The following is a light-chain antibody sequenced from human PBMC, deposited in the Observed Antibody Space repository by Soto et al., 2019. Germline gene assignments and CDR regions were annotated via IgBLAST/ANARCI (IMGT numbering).Light chain of an antibody. Sequence: DIVMTQSPDSLAVSLGERATINCKSSQSLLYSSNNKNYLAWYQQRPGQPPRLLIPWASTRESGVPARFSGSGSGTDFTLTISSLQAEDVAVYYCQQYYSSPFTFGPGTKVDIK. CDR1: QSLLYSSNNKNY. CDR3: QQYYSSPFT. CDR2: WAS. V-gene: IGKV4-1*01. J-gene: IGKJ3*01.